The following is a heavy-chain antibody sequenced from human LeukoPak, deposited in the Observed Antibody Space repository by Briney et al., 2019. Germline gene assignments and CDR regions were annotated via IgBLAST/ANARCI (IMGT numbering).Heavy chain of an antibody. V-gene: IGHV4-39*07. D-gene: IGHD6-19*01. CDR3: ARVVAVAGRHGGGFDY. CDR2: IHYSGST. CDR1: GGSISSSSYY. J-gene: IGHJ4*02. Sequence: SETLSLTCTVYGGSISSSSYYWGWIRQPPGKGLEWIGSIHYSGSTYYNPSLKSRVTISVDTSKNQFSLKLSSVTAADAAVYYCARVVAVAGRHGGGFDYWGQGTLVTVSS.